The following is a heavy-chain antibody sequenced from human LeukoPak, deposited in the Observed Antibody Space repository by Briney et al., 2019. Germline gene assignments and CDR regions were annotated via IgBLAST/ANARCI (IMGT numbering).Heavy chain of an antibody. CDR3: AKDYGSGSYGNYYFDY. V-gene: IGHV3-30*02. CDR2: IRYDGSNK. J-gene: IGHJ4*02. CDR1: GFTFSSYG. D-gene: IGHD3-10*01. Sequence: GGSLRLSCAASGFTFSSYGMHWVRQAPGKGLEWVAFIRYDGSNKYYADSVKGRFTISRDNSKNTLYLQMNSLRAEDTAVYYCAKDYGSGSYGNYYFDYWGQGTLVTVSS.